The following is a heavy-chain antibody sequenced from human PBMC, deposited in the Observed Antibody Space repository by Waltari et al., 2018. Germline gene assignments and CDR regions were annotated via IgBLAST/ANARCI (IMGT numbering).Heavy chain of an antibody. CDR2: IIPIFGTA. D-gene: IGHD3-22*01. CDR3: AREGSSGYYDSSGYFTT. CDR1: GGTFSSYP. Sequence: QVQLVQSGAEVKKPGSSVKVSCKASGGTFSSYPISWVRTAPGQGLEWMGRIIPIFGTANYAQKFQGRVTITADESTSTAYMELSSLRSEDTAVYYCAREGSSGYYDSSGYFTTWGQGTLVTVSS. J-gene: IGHJ4*02. V-gene: IGHV1-69*15.